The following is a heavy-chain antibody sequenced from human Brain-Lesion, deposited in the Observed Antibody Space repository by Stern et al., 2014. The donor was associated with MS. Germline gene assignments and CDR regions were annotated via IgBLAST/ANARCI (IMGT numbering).Heavy chain of an antibody. V-gene: IGHV4-39*01. Sequence: QLQLQESGPGLVKPSETLSRTCTVSGGSISSSTYYWAWIRQPPGKGLEWIGNIYYSGFTYYNPSLKSRVTISVDMSKNQFSLKLSSVTAADTAIYYCARHDSVPRPSQLYSARDRGPGYFDYWGQGTLVTVSS. D-gene: IGHD1-26*01. CDR1: GGSISSSTYY. CDR2: IYYSGFT. J-gene: IGHJ4*02. CDR3: ARHDSVPRPSQLYSARDRGPGYFDY.